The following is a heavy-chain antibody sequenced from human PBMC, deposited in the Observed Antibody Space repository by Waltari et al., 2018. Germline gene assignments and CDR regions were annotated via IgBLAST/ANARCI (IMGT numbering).Heavy chain of an antibody. V-gene: IGHV4-61*02. CDR1: GGSISSGSYY. CDR3: ARQRGGSMVRGVVDY. D-gene: IGHD3-10*01. J-gene: IGHJ4*02. CDR2: IYTSGST. Sequence: QVQLQESGPGLVKPSQTLSLTCTVSGGSISSGSYYWSRIRQPAGKGLEWIGRIYTSGSTNYNPSLKSRVTISVDTSKNQFSLKLSSVTAADTAVYYCARQRGGSMVRGVVDYWGQGTLVTVSS.